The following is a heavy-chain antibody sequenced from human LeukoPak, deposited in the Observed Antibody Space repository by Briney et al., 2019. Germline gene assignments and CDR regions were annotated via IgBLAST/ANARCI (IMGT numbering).Heavy chain of an antibody. Sequence: GGSLRLSCAVSGFSFNTYWMTWVRQAPGKGLEWVGRIKSKTDGGTTDYAAPVKGRFTISRDDSKNTLYLQMNSLKTEDTAVYYCTTDRGTPYCSGGSCYSGFDYWGQGTLVTVSS. CDR1: GFSFNTYW. V-gene: IGHV3-15*01. J-gene: IGHJ4*02. CDR3: TTDRGTPYCSGGSCYSGFDY. D-gene: IGHD2-15*01. CDR2: IKSKTDGGTT.